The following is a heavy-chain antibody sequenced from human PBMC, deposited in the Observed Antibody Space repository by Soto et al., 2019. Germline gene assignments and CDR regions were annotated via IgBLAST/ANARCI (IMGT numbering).Heavy chain of an antibody. D-gene: IGHD3-10*01. Sequence: GASVKVSCKASGYTFTHYYIHWVRQAPGQGLEWMGVINPTGGRASYAPKFQGRVTLTRDTSTSTAYMELSSLRSDDTAVYFYSRLTTMVREINDDPFDFWGQGTLVTVSS. CDR2: INPTGGRA. J-gene: IGHJ3*01. CDR1: GYTFTHYY. CDR3: SRLTTMVREINDDPFDF. V-gene: IGHV1-46*03.